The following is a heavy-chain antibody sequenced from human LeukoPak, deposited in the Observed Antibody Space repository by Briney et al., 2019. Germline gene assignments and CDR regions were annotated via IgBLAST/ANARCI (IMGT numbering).Heavy chain of an antibody. D-gene: IGHD3-9*01. CDR2: IKSDGST. CDR3: ARVEDYDILTGYDY. Sequence: GGSLRLSCAASGFTFSSYWMHWVRQIPGKGLVWVSRIKSDGSTIYADSVKGRFTISRDNAKNSLYLQMNSLRAEDTAVYYCARVEDYDILTGYDYWGQGTLVTVSS. V-gene: IGHV3-74*01. CDR1: GFTFSSYW. J-gene: IGHJ4*02.